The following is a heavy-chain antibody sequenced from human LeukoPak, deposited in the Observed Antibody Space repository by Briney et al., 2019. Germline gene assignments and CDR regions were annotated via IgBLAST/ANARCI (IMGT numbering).Heavy chain of an antibody. J-gene: IGHJ4*02. Sequence: SETLSLTCTVSGGSISSSSYYWGWIRQPPGKGLEWIGSIYYSGSTYYNPSLKSRVTISVDTSKNQFSLKLSSVTAADTAVYYCARLPAAILAGFDYWGQGTLVTVSS. CDR1: GGSISSSSYY. CDR3: ARLPAAILAGFDY. V-gene: IGHV4-39*01. D-gene: IGHD2-2*02. CDR2: IYYSGST.